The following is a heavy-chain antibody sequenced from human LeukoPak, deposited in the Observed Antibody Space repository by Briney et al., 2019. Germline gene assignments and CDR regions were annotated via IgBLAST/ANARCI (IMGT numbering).Heavy chain of an antibody. J-gene: IGHJ5*02. Sequence: SETLSLTCTVSGGSISSSSYYWGWIRQPPGKGLEWIGSIYYSGSTYYNPSLKSRVTISVDTSKNQSSLKLSSVTAADTAVYYCARAIYYGDYRYMGIGWFDPWGQGTLVTVSS. V-gene: IGHV4-39*07. D-gene: IGHD4-17*01. CDR1: GGSISSSSYY. CDR2: IYYSGST. CDR3: ARAIYYGDYRYMGIGWFDP.